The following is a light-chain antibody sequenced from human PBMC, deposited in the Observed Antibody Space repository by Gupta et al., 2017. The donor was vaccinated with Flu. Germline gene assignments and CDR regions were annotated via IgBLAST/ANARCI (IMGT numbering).Light chain of an antibody. CDR3: NVLATNTACGV. Sequence: SYVVTQSPAVSVAPGQTARVTCGADNIGSNSVHWFQQKAGQAPLLGIYVNSDRPSGIPERVACSNSGNKDKPSLTMAEAGDEADDECNVLATNTACGVFGGGTKITVL. V-gene: IGLV3-21*02. CDR2: VNS. CDR1: NIGSNS. J-gene: IGLJ3*02.